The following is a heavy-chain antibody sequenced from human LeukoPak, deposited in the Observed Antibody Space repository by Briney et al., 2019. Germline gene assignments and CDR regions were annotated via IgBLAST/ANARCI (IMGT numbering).Heavy chain of an antibody. V-gene: IGHV1-24*01. CDR3: ATIESIAARQGVYYFDY. CDR1: GYTLTELS. J-gene: IGHJ4*02. CDR2: FDPEDGET. Sequence: GASVKVSCKASGYTLTELSMHWVRQAPGKGLEWMGGFDPEDGETIYAQKFQGRVTMTEDTSTDTAYMELSSLRSEDTAVYYCATIESIAARQGVYYFDYWGQGTLVTVSS. D-gene: IGHD6-6*01.